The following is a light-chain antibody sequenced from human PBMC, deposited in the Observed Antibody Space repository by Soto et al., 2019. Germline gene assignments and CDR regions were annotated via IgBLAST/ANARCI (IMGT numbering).Light chain of an antibody. CDR1: QDIANS. CDR2: EAS. Sequence: IEVSQYPSSLSASIGDRVLLTCQASQDIANSLNWSQHKPGKAPKLLNYEASNLERGVPSRFSGSGSGTDFSFTISSLQPEDIAPYYCPHSDILPPPSGQ. V-gene: IGKV1-33*01. J-gene: IGKJ5*01. CDR3: PHSDILPPP.